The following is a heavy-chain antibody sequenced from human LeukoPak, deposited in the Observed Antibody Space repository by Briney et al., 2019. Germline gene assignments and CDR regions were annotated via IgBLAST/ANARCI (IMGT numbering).Heavy chain of an antibody. J-gene: IGHJ3*02. Sequence: ASVKVSCKASGYTVTSYGISWVRQAPGQGLEWMGWISAYNGNTNYAQKLQGRVTMTTDTSTSTAYMELRSLRSDDTAVYYCARRVSSGDAFDIWGQGTMVTVSS. V-gene: IGHV1-18*01. CDR1: GYTVTSYG. CDR2: ISAYNGNT. D-gene: IGHD5-18*01. CDR3: ARRVSSGDAFDI.